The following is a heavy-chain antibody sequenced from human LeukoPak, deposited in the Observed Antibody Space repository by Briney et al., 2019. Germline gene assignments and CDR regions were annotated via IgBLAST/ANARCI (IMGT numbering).Heavy chain of an antibody. CDR2: MNPNSGNT. J-gene: IGHJ4*02. D-gene: IGHD3-16*01. CDR3: TRVPRESYAH. Sequence: GASVKVSCKASGYTFTSHDINWVRQATGQGLEWLGFMNPNSGNTGYAQKFQGRVIMTSDTSLTTAYMELSSLTSEDTAVYYCTRVPRESYAHWGQGTLVTVSS. V-gene: IGHV1-8*01. CDR1: GYTFTSHD.